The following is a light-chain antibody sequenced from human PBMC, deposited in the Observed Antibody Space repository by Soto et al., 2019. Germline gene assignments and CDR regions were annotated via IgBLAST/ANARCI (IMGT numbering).Light chain of an antibody. V-gene: IGKV1-5*03. J-gene: IGKJ1*01. CDR3: QQYINRWT. CDR2: KAS. CDR1: QSISTW. Sequence: DIQMTQSPSTLSASVGDRVTITCRASQSISTWLAWYPQKPGKAPNLLIYKASSLGSGVASRFSGSGSGTEFTLTISSLQPDDFATYYCQQYINRWTFGQGTKVEIK.